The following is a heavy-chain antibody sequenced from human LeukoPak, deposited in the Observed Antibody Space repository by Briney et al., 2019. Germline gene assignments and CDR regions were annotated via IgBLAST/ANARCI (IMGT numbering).Heavy chain of an antibody. CDR3: ARTVVVVAATPLDYFDY. J-gene: IGHJ4*02. Sequence: SETLSLTCTVSGGSISSGGYYWSWIRQHPGKGLEWIGYIYYSGSTYYNPSLKSRVTISVDTSKNQFSLKLGSVTAADTAVYYCARTVVVVAATPLDYFDYWGQGTLVTVSS. D-gene: IGHD2-15*01. CDR1: GGSISSGGYY. V-gene: IGHV4-31*03. CDR2: IYYSGST.